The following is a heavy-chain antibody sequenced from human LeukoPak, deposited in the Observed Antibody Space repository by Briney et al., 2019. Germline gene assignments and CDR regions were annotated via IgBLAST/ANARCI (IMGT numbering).Heavy chain of an antibody. Sequence: GGSVRLSCAASGFTFSSYAMHWVRQAPGKGLEWVAVISYDGSNKYYADSVKGRFTISRDNSKNTLYLQMNSLRAEDTAVYYCAKDFADIVATIRNNWGQGTLVTVSS. V-gene: IGHV3-30-3*01. CDR1: GFTFSSYA. D-gene: IGHD5-12*01. CDR3: AKDFADIVATIRNN. CDR2: ISYDGSNK. J-gene: IGHJ4*02.